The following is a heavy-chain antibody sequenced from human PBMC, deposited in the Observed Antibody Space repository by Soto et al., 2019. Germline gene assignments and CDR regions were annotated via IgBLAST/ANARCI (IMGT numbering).Heavy chain of an antibody. CDR3: AKDHSSSWNDAFDI. D-gene: IGHD6-13*01. J-gene: IGHJ3*02. CDR2: ISWNSGSM. V-gene: IGHV3-9*01. CDR1: GFTFDDYA. Sequence: PGGSLRLSCAASGFTFDDYAMHWVRQAPGKGLEWVSGISWNSGSMGYADSVKGRFTISRDNAKNSLYLQMNSLRAEDTALYYCAKDHSSSWNDAFDIWGQGTMVTVSS.